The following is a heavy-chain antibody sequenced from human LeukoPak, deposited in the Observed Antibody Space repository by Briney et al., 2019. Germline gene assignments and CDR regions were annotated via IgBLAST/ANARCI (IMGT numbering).Heavy chain of an antibody. Sequence: GGSPRLSCAASGFTFSSYAMSWVRQAPGKGLEWVSAISGSGGSTYYADSVKGRFTISRDNSKNTLYLQMNSLRAEDTAVYYCAKDLSITRDYFDYWGQGTLVTVSS. V-gene: IGHV3-23*01. D-gene: IGHD2-2*01. CDR2: ISGSGGST. CDR1: GFTFSSYA. J-gene: IGHJ4*02. CDR3: AKDLSITRDYFDY.